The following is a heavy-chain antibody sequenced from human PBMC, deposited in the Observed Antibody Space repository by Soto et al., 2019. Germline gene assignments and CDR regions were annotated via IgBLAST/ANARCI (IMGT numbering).Heavy chain of an antibody. Sequence: QITLNESGPTQVKPRQTLTLTCTFSGFSLTARGVGVGWIRQSPGKAPEWLALVYWDDDKRYSPSLKSRLTTTKDTSKNQVVLTMADLDPADTATYYCAHRVLRTVFGLVTTTAIYFDFWGQGTPVAVSS. CDR3: AHRVLRTVFGLVTTTAIYFDF. V-gene: IGHV2-5*02. J-gene: IGHJ4*02. CDR1: GFSLTARGVG. CDR2: VYWDDDK. D-gene: IGHD3-3*01.